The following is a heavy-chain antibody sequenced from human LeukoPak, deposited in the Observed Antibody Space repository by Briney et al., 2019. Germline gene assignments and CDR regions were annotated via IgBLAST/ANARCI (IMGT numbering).Heavy chain of an antibody. Sequence: GRSLRLSCAASGFTFSSYAVHWVRQAPGKGLEWVAVISYDGSNKYYADSVKGRFTISRDNSRDTLYLQMNSLRAEDTAVYYCSTSPSFGSSWYQFNYWGQGTLVAVSS. D-gene: IGHD6-13*01. CDR3: STSPSFGSSWYQFNY. V-gene: IGHV3-30-3*01. J-gene: IGHJ4*02. CDR1: GFTFSSYA. CDR2: ISYDGSNK.